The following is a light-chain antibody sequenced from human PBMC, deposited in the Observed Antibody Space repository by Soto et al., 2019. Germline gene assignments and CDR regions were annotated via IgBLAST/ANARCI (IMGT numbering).Light chain of an antibody. CDR3: SSSGGRNTVV. CDR2: EVS. V-gene: IGLV2-8*01. CDR1: SSDVGGYNY. Sequence: QSALTQPPSASGSPGQSVTISCTGISSDVGGYNYVSWYQQHPGKAPKLMIYEVSKRPSGVPDRLSGSKSGNTASLTVSGLKAEDEADYYCSSSGGRNTVVFGGGTKLTVL. J-gene: IGLJ2*01.